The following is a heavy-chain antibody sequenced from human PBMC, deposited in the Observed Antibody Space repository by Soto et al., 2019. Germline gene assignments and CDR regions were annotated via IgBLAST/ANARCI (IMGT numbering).Heavy chain of an antibody. D-gene: IGHD1-7*01. CDR1: GGSFTSNNW. CDR2: VYRTGST. V-gene: IGHV4-4*02. Sequence: SETLSLTCAVSGGSFTSNNWWSWVRQPPGQGLEWIGEVYRTGSTNYNPSLKSQVTISLDKSENQFSLKVTSLTAADTAVYYCASRDPGTSVDYWGQGTLVTVSS. CDR3: ASRDPGTSVDY. J-gene: IGHJ4*02.